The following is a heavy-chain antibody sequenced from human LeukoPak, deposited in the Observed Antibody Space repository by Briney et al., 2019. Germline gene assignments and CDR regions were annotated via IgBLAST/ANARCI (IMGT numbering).Heavy chain of an antibody. CDR2: IIPIFGTA. V-gene: IGHV1-69*13. CDR3: ARDPGLIAVEYYFDY. J-gene: IGHJ4*02. Sequence: SVKVSCKASGGTFSSYAISWVRQAPGQGLEWMGGIIPIFGTANYAQKFQGRVTITADESTSTAYMELSSLRSEDTAVYYCARDPGLIAVEYYFDYWGQGALVTVSS. D-gene: IGHD6-19*01. CDR1: GGTFSSYA.